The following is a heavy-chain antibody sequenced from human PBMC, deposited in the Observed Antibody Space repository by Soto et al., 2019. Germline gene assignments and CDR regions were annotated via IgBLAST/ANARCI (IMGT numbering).Heavy chain of an antibody. CDR1: GGSFSGYY. J-gene: IGHJ3*02. V-gene: IGHV4-34*01. D-gene: IGHD2-2*01. CDR3: ARSSVVVVPAAKRSAFDI. Sequence: QVQLQQWGAGLLKPSETLSLTCAVYGGSFSGYYWSWIRQPPGKGLEWIGEINHSGSTNYNPSLKSRVTISVDTSKNQFSLKLSSVAAADTAVYYCARSSVVVVPAAKRSAFDIWGQGTMVTVSS. CDR2: INHSGST.